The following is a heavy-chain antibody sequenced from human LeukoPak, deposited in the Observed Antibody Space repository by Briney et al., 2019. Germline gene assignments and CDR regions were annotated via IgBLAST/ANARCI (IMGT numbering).Heavy chain of an antibody. CDR3: AEGGSGGYRVEYFQH. Sequence: GGSLRLSCAASGFTFSYYGMHWVRQAPGKGLEWVAVISYDGSNKYYGDSVKGRFTISRDNSKNTLYLQMNSLRAEDTAVYYCAEGGSGGYRVEYFQHWGQGTLVTVSS. J-gene: IGHJ1*01. V-gene: IGHV3-30*18. CDR1: GFTFSYYG. D-gene: IGHD3-10*01. CDR2: ISYDGSNK.